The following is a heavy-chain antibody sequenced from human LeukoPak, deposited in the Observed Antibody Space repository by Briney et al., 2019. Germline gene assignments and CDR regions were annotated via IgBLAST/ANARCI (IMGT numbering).Heavy chain of an antibody. Sequence: SETLSLTCTVSGGSISSSSYYWGWIRQPPGKGLEWIGSIYYSGSTYYNPSLKSRITISVDTSKNQFSLKLSSVTAADTAVYYCARLDDSSGYFHWGQGTLVTVSS. CDR1: GGSISSSSYY. CDR3: ARLDDSSGYFH. D-gene: IGHD3-22*01. J-gene: IGHJ4*02. CDR2: IYYSGST. V-gene: IGHV4-39*01.